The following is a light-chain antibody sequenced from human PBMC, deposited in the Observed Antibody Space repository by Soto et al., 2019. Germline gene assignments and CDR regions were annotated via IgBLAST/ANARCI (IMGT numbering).Light chain of an antibody. CDR1: QSISSW. CDR2: KAS. CDR3: QQTYTTPEIT. J-gene: IGKJ5*01. Sequence: DIQMTQFPSTLSASVGDRVTITCRASQSISSWLAWYQQKPGRAPNLLIYKASSLESGVPSRFSGSGSGTDFTLTISSLQPEDFAIYYCQQTYTTPEITFGQGTRLEI. V-gene: IGKV1-5*03.